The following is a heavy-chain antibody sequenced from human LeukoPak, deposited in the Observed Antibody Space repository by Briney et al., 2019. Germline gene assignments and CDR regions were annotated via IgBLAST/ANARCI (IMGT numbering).Heavy chain of an antibody. CDR2: INPNSGGT. J-gene: IGHJ4*02. V-gene: IGHV1-2*02. Sequence: ASVKVSCKASGYTFTGYYMHWVRQAPGQGLEWMGWINPNSGGTNYAQKFQGRVTMTRDTSISTAYMELSRLRSDDTAVYYCARGNREYSGSFTPGLFDYWGQGILVTVSS. CDR1: GYTFTGYY. CDR3: ARGNREYSGSFTPGLFDY. D-gene: IGHD1-26*01.